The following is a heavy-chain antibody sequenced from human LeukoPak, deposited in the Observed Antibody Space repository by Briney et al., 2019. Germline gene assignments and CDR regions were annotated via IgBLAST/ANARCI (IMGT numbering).Heavy chain of an antibody. Sequence: ASVKVSCKASGYTFTDYGINWVRQAPGQGLEWMGWIIPIFGTANYAQKFQGRVTITTDESTSTAYMELSSLRSEDTAVYYCARDPYMDVWGKGTTVTVSS. CDR1: GYTFTDYG. J-gene: IGHJ6*03. CDR2: IIPIFGTA. CDR3: ARDPYMDV. V-gene: IGHV1-69*05.